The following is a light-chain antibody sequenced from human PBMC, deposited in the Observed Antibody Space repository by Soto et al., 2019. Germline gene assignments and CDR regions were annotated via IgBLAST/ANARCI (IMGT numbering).Light chain of an antibody. CDR1: SSNIVAGYD. CDR3: QSYDSSLSGSRA. J-gene: IGLJ1*01. Sequence: QSALTQPPSVSGAPGQRVTISCTGSSSNIVAGYDVHWYQQLPGTAPKLLIYGNSNRPSGVPDRFSGSKSGTSASLAITGLQSEDEADYYCQSYDSSLSGSRAFGTGTKVTVL. V-gene: IGLV1-40*01. CDR2: GNS.